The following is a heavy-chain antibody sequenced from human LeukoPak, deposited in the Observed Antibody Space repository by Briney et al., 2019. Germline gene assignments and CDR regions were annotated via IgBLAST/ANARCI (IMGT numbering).Heavy chain of an antibody. J-gene: IGHJ4*02. CDR2: IYHSGTT. D-gene: IGHD3-16*02. Sequence: PSETLSLTCAVSGGSISSNNWWNWVRQPPGKGLEWIGEIYHSGTTNYSPSLKSRVTMSLDKSKNQFSLKLTSLTAADTAVYYCARQGQISAFDIWGQGNLVIVSS. CDR1: GGSISSNNW. V-gene: IGHV4-4*02. CDR3: ARQGQISAFDI.